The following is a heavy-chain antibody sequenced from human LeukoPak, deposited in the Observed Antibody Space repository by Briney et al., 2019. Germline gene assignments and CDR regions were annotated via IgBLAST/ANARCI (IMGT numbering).Heavy chain of an antibody. D-gene: IGHD6-13*01. CDR1: GGSISSYY. J-gene: IGHJ2*01. CDR3: ARLSYSSSWYFDL. Sequence: PSETLSLTCTVSGGSISSYYWSWIRQPPGKGLEWIGYIYYSGSTNYNPSLKSRVTISVDTSKNQFSLKLSSVTAADTAVYYCARLSYSSSWYFDLWGRGTLVTVSS. CDR2: IYYSGST. V-gene: IGHV4-59*08.